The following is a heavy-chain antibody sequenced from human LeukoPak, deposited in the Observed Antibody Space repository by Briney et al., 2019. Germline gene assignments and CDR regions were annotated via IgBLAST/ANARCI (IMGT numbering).Heavy chain of an antibody. Sequence: GGSLRLSCAASGFTVSSNCMSWVRQAPGKGLEWVSVIYSGGSTYYADSVKGRFTISRDNSKNTLYLQMNSLRAEDTAVYYCARDIYSSGWYAIDLWGRGTLVTVSS. V-gene: IGHV3-66*01. CDR1: GFTVSSNC. CDR3: ARDIYSSGWYAIDL. CDR2: IYSGGST. J-gene: IGHJ2*01. D-gene: IGHD6-19*01.